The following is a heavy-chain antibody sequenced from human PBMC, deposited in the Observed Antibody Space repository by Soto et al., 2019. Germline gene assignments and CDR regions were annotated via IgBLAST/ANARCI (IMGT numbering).Heavy chain of an antibody. D-gene: IGHD1-26*01. V-gene: IGHV4-59*08. J-gene: IGHJ4*02. CDR2: IDYSGST. Sequence: QVQLQESGPGLVKPSENLSLTCTVSGVSISSYYWSWIRQPPGKGLEWIGYIDYSGSTNYNPSLTSRVTISVDTCKNQFSLKLRSVTAADTAVYYCARRYGSAIDYWGQGTLVTVSS. CDR3: ARRYGSAIDY. CDR1: GVSISSYY.